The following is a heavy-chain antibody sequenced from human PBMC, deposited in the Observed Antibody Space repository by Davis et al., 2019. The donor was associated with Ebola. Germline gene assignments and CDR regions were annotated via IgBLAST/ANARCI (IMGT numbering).Heavy chain of an antibody. CDR2: IKTKTDGGTT. J-gene: IGHJ4*02. Sequence: PGGSLRLSCAASGFTFSRYWMHWVRQAPGKGLEWVGRIKTKTDGGTTDYAAPVKGRFTISRDDSKNTLYLQMNSLRAEDTAVYYCARYKRLDYWGQGTLVTVSS. CDR1: GFTFSRYW. V-gene: IGHV3-15*01. D-gene: IGHD5-12*01. CDR3: ARYKRLDY.